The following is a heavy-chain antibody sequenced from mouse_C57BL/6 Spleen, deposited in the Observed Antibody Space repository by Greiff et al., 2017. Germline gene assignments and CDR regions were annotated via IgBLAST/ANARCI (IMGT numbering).Heavy chain of an antibody. CDR2: INPNNGGT. Sequence: EVQLQQSGPELVKPGASVKISCKASGYTFTDYYMNWVKQSHGKSLEWIGDINPNNGGTSYNQKFKGKATLTVDKSSSTAYMELRSLTSEDSAVYYCARWRDYGRGFDYWGQGTTLTVSS. J-gene: IGHJ2*01. V-gene: IGHV1-26*01. CDR3: ARWRDYGRGFDY. D-gene: IGHD1-1*01. CDR1: GYTFTDYY.